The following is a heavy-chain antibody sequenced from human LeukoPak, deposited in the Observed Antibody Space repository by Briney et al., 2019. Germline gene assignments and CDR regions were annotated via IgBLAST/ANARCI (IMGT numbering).Heavy chain of an antibody. CDR1: GFSFSTYD. V-gene: IGHV3-23*01. CDR2: ISASGGTT. J-gene: IGHJ5*02. D-gene: IGHD6-19*01. CDR3: ARAITPGIAVAVWFDP. Sequence: GGSLRLSCAASGFSFSTYDMSWVRQTPGKGLEWVSTISASGGTTYYADSVKSRFTISRDNSKNTLYLRMNSLGAEDTAVYYCARAITPGIAVAVWFDPWGQGTLVTVSS.